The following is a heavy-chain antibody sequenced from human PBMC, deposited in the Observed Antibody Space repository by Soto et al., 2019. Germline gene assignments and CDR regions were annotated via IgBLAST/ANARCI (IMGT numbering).Heavy chain of an antibody. CDR3: AKVLKEAQATGPIVVVPAPVYGS. J-gene: IGHJ5*02. V-gene: IGHV3-23*01. CDR1: GFTFSSYA. Sequence: PGGSLRLSCAASGFTFSSYAMSWVRQAPGKGLEWVSAISGSGGSTYYADSVKGRFTISRDNSKNTLYLQMNSLRAEDTAVYYCAKVLKEAQATGPIVVVPAPVYGSWGQGTLVTVSS. CDR2: ISGSGGST. D-gene: IGHD2-2*01.